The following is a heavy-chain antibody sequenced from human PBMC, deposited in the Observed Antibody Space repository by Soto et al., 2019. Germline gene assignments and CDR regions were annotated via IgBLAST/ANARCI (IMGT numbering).Heavy chain of an antibody. CDR2: IYPGDSDT. Sequence: GESLKISCKGSGYSFTSYWIGWVRQMPGKGLEWMGIIYPGDSDTRYSPSFQGQVTISADKSISTAYLQWSSLKASDTAMYYCARSGVVVPAAIDIYYCYGMDVWGQGTTVTVSS. D-gene: IGHD2-2*02. CDR1: GYSFTSYW. J-gene: IGHJ6*02. V-gene: IGHV5-51*01. CDR3: ARSGVVVPAAIDIYYCYGMDV.